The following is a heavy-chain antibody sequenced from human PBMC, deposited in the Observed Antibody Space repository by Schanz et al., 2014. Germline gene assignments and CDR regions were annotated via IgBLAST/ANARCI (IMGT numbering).Heavy chain of an antibody. V-gene: IGHV3-11*06. CDR2: ISSSSSYT. D-gene: IGHD6-19*01. J-gene: IGHJ6*02. CDR3: ARSYSSGWYPYYYGMDV. CDR1: GFTFSDYY. Sequence: QVRLVQSGAEVKKPGASVKVSCKASGFTFSDYYMSWIRQAPGKGLEWVSYISSSSSYTNYADSVKGRFTISRDNAKNSLYLQMNSLRAEDTAVYYCARSYSSGWYPYYYGMDVWGQGTTVTVSS.